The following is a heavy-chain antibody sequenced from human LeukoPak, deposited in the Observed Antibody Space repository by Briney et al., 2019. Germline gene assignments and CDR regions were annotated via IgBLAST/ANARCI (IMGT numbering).Heavy chain of an antibody. Sequence: SETLSLTCTVSGGSLSSYYWSWIRQTPGKGLEWIGNSYYSGGTKYNPSLKSRLTISVDTSRNQFSLELSSVTAADTAVYYCARQHRDGYNHFDYWGQGTLVTVSS. CDR3: ARQHRDGYNHFDY. CDR1: GGSLSSYY. CDR2: SYYSGGT. V-gene: IGHV4-59*08. D-gene: IGHD5-24*01. J-gene: IGHJ4*02.